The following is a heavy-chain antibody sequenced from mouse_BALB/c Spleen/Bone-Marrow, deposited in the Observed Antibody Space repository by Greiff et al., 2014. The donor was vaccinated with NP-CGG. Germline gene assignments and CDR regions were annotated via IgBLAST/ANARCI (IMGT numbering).Heavy chain of an antibody. V-gene: IGHV1-18*01. CDR3: ARWDYYGYAMDY. CDR2: INPYNGGT. CDR1: GYSFTGYT. J-gene: IGHJ4*01. Sequence: EVQLQQSGPELVKPGASMKISCKASGYSFTGYTMNWVKQSHGENLEWIGLINPYNGGTSYNQKFKGKATLTVDKSSSTAYMELLSLTSEDSAVYYCARWDYYGYAMDYWGQGTSVTVSS. D-gene: IGHD1-1*01.